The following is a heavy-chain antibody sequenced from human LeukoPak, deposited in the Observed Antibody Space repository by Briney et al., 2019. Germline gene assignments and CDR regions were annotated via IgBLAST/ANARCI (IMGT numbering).Heavy chain of an antibody. D-gene: IGHD3-22*01. CDR1: GGSISSAGYY. Sequence: SETLSLTCTVSGGSISSAGYYWSWIRQHPGKGLEWIGYIYYSGSTYYNPSLKSRVTISVDTSKNQFSLNLSSVTAADTAMYYCARDRSPEGYYDSSHWDYYHGMDVWGQGTTVTVSS. V-gene: IGHV4-31*03. CDR2: IYYSGST. CDR3: ARDRSPEGYYDSSHWDYYHGMDV. J-gene: IGHJ6*02.